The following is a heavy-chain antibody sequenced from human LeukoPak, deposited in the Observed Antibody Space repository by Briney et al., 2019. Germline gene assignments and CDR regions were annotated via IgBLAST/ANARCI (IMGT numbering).Heavy chain of an antibody. CDR1: GGSISSYY. CDR2: IYYSGST. CDR3: ARGSHYDILSLTGGQDAFDI. Sequence: SETLSLTCTVSGGSISSYYWSWLRQPPGKGLEWIGYIYYSGSTNYNPSLKSRVTISVDTSKNQFSLKLSSVTAADTAVYYCARGSHYDILSLTGGQDAFDIWGQGTMVTVSS. J-gene: IGHJ3*02. V-gene: IGHV4-59*01. D-gene: IGHD3-9*01.